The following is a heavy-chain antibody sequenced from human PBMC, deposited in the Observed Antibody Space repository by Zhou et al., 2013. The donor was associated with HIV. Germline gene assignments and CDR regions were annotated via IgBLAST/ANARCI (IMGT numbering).Heavy chain of an antibody. CDR3: GXSGASII. V-gene: IGHV1-2*02. CDR2: IRPKDGAT. Sequence: QVQVEQSGTEVAKPGASVNVSCKTSGYNFNDNHIQWIRQAPGQGLEWVGWIRPKDGATKFAQKFQGRLTLTRDTSTRTVSLALTSLTSDDTATYYCGXSGASIIWGQGNPTRRLH. J-gene: IGHJ4*02. CDR1: GYNFNDNH.